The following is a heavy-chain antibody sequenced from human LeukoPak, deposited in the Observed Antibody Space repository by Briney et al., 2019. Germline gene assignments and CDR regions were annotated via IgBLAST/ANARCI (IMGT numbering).Heavy chain of an antibody. J-gene: IGHJ4*02. CDR1: GFTFSSYA. V-gene: IGHV3-30-3*01. CDR3: ATLNSDERNCTNGVCYTFDY. CDR2: ISYDGSNK. Sequence: SGGSLRLSCAASGFTFSSYAMHWVRQAPGKGLEWVAVISYDGSNKYYADSVKGRFTISRDNSKNTLYLQMNSLRAEDTAVYYCATLNSDERNCTNGVCYTFDYWGQGTLVTVSS. D-gene: IGHD2-8*01.